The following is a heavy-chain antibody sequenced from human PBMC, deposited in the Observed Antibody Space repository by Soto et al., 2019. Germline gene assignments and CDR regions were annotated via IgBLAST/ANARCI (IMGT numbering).Heavy chain of an antibody. CDR1: EYTFTSYD. J-gene: IGHJ5*02. CDR2: MNPNSGNT. D-gene: IGHD2-21*02. Sequence: ASVKVSCKASEYTFTSYDISWVRQATGQGLEWMGWMNPNSGNTGYAQKFQGRLTMTRNTSISTAYMELSSLRSEDTAVYYCARVRAGGGNSGRWFDPWGQGTLVTVSS. V-gene: IGHV1-8*01. CDR3: ARVRAGGGNSGRWFDP.